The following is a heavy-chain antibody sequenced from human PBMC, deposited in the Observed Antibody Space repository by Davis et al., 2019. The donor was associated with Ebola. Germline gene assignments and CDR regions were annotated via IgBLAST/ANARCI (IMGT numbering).Heavy chain of an antibody. Sequence: GESLKISCAASGFTFSSYWMSWVRQAPGKGLEWVANIKQDGSEKYYVDSVKGRFTISRDNAKNSLYLQMNSLRAEDTTVYYCAREPPPNDYSNYYYYGMDVWGQGTTVTVSS. J-gene: IGHJ6*02. V-gene: IGHV3-7*01. CDR1: GFTFSSYW. CDR2: IKQDGSEK. CDR3: AREPPPNDYSNYYYYGMDV. D-gene: IGHD4-11*01.